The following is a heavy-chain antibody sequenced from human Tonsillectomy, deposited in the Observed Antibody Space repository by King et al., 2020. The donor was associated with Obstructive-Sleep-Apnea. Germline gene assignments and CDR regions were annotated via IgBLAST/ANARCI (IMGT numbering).Heavy chain of an antibody. Sequence: QLQESGPGLVKPSETLSLTCSVSGYSISSGYYWGWIRQPPGKGLEWIGGIYHSGSTYYNPSLKSRVTISVDTPKNQFSLKLSSVTAADTAVYYCARLYSSSTPGWFDPWGQGTLVTVSS. V-gene: IGHV4-38-2*01. CDR1: GYSISSGYY. CDR2: IYHSGST. D-gene: IGHD6-13*01. CDR3: ARLYSSSTPGWFDP. J-gene: IGHJ5*02.